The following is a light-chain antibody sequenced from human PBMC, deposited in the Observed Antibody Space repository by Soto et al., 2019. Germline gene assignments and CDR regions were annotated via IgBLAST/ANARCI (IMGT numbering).Light chain of an antibody. J-gene: IGLJ1*01. V-gene: IGLV2-14*01. CDR3: SSYTTPRTLGV. CDR1: SSDVGAYNL. Sequence: QSVLTQPASVSGSPGQSITISCTGTSSDVGAYNLVSWYQQYPGKAPKLMVYEVTNRPSGVSNRFSGSKSGNAASLTISGLQAEHEADYCCSSYTTPRTLGVFAPGTKVTVL. CDR2: EVT.